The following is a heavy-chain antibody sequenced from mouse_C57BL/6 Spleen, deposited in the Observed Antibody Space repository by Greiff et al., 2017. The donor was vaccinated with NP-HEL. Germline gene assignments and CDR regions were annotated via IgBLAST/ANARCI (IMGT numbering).Heavy chain of an antibody. J-gene: IGHJ4*01. V-gene: IGHV7-3*01. CDR1: GFTFTDYY. CDR2: IRNKANGYTT. CDR3: ARSDSEYYGSSYAMDY. Sequence: EVMLVESGGGLVQPGGSLSLSCAASGFTFTDYYMSWVRQPPGKALEWLGFIRNKANGYTTEYRASVKGRFTISRENSQSNLYLQMIALRAEDSATDYRARSDSEYYGSSYAMDYWGQGTSVTVCS. D-gene: IGHD1-1*01.